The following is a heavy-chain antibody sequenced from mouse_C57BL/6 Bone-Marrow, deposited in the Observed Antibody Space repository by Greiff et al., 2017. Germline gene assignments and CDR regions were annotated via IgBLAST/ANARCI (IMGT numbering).Heavy chain of an antibody. CDR1: GFTFSDYG. J-gene: IGHJ2*01. D-gene: IGHD2-3*01. V-gene: IGHV5-17*01. Sequence: EVKLEESGGGLVKPGGSLKLSCAASGFTFSDYGMHWVRQAPEKGLEWLAYISSGSSTIYYADTVKGRFTISRDNAKNTLFLQMTSLRSEDTAMYYCARRYYDYWGQGTTLTVSS. CDR3: ARRYYDY. CDR2: ISSGSSTI.